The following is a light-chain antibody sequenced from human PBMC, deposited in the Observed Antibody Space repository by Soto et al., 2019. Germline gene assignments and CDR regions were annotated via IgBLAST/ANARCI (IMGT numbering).Light chain of an antibody. CDR2: SNN. CDR3: AAWDYSLNGWV. V-gene: IGLV1-44*01. CDR1: SSNIGSNT. J-gene: IGLJ3*02. Sequence: QSVLTQPPSASGTPGQRVTISCSGSSSNIGSNTVNWYQQLPGTAPKLLIYSNNQQPSGVPDRFSGSKSGTSASLAISGLQSEDESDYYCAAWDYSLNGWVFGGGTKVTVL.